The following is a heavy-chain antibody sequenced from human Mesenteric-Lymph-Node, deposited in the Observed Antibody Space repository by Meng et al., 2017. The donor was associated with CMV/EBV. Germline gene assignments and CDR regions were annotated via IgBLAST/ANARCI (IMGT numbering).Heavy chain of an antibody. CDR2: KEYDGSDK. J-gene: IGHJ3*01. V-gene: IGHV3-7*01. CDR1: GFTFSDYW. Sequence: GASLKISCGVSGFTFSDYWMRWVRQAPGKGLEWVANKEYDGSDKYYVDPVKGRFTISRDNARNSLYLQMTSLRVEDTTVYYCASRDDWAFDRWGRGTMVTVSS. D-gene: IGHD3-9*01. CDR3: ASRDDWAFDR.